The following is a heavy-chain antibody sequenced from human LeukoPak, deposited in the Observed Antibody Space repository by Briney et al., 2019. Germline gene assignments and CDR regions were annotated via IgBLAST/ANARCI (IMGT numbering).Heavy chain of an antibody. J-gene: IGHJ4*02. D-gene: IGHD6-19*01. CDR1: GFTFSSYA. V-gene: IGHV3-30-3*01. CDR2: ISYDGSNK. CDR3: ARDLSIAVFDY. Sequence: PGGSLRLSCAASGFTFSSYAMHWVRQAPGKGLEWVAVISYDGSNKFYADSVKGRFTLSRDNSKNTPYLQMNSLRIEVTAVYFCARDLSIAVFDYWGQGTLVTVSS.